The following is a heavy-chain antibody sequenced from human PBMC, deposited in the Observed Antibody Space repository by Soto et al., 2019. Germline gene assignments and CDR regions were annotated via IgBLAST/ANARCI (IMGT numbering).Heavy chain of an antibody. J-gene: IGHJ3*02. Sequence: ASVKVSCKAPGDTFTANYMHWVRQAPGQGLEWMGWINPNSGGTNYAQKFQGRVIMTRDTSISTAYMELSRLRSDDTAVYYCARGIAVAGNDAFDIWGQGTMVTVSS. CDR2: INPNSGGT. V-gene: IGHV1-2*02. CDR3: ARGIAVAGNDAFDI. CDR1: GDTFTANY. D-gene: IGHD6-19*01.